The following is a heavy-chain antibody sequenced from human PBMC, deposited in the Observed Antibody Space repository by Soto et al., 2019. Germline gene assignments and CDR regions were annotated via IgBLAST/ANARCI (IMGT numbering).Heavy chain of an antibody. CDR3: AREGSDYYDSSGYPTADAFDI. D-gene: IGHD3-22*01. J-gene: IGHJ3*02. CDR1: GGSISSGDYY. V-gene: IGHV4-30-4*01. Sequence: QVQLQESGPGLVKPSQTLSLTCTVSGGSISSGDYYWSWIRQPPGKGLEWIGYIYYSGSTYYNPSLQSRVTISVDTSKNQFSLKLSSVTAADTAVYYCAREGSDYYDSSGYPTADAFDIWGQGTMVTVSS. CDR2: IYYSGST.